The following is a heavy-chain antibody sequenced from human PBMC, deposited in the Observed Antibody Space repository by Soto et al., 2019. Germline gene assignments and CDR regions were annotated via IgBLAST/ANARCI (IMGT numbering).Heavy chain of an antibody. CDR2: INHSGST. J-gene: IGHJ5*02. Sequence: QVQLQQWGAGLLKPSETLSLTCAVYGGSFSGYYWSWIRQPPGKGLEWIGEINHSGSTNYNPSLKSRVTISVDTSKNQFSLKLSSVTAADTAVYYCARRWQQLVRKLDNWFDPWGQGTLVTVSS. CDR1: GGSFSGYY. D-gene: IGHD6-13*01. CDR3: ARRWQQLVRKLDNWFDP. V-gene: IGHV4-34*01.